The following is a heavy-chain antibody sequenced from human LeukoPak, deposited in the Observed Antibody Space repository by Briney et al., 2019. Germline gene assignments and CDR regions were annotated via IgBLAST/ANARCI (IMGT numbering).Heavy chain of an antibody. CDR3: ARVEWELLVVY. D-gene: IGHD1-26*01. J-gene: IGHJ4*02. CDR2: MNSNSGNT. V-gene: IGHV1-8*01. Sequence: GASVKVSCKASGYTFTSYDINWVRQATGQGLEWMGWMNSNSGNTGYAQKFQGRVTMTRNTSISSAYMELSSLRSEDTAVYYCARVEWELLVVYWDQGTLVTVSS. CDR1: GYTFTSYD.